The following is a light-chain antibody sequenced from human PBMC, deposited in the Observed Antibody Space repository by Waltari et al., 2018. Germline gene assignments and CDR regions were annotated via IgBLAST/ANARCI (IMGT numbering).Light chain of an antibody. V-gene: IGKV1-12*01. Sequence: DIQMTQSPSSVSASVGDRVTITCRASQGISNWLAWYQQKPGKAPNLLVYSASNLQSGVPSRFSGSGSGTDFTLTISRLEPEDFAVYYCQQYGSSPPEYTFGQGTKLEIK. CDR3: QQYGSSPPEYT. J-gene: IGKJ2*01. CDR1: QGISNW. CDR2: SAS.